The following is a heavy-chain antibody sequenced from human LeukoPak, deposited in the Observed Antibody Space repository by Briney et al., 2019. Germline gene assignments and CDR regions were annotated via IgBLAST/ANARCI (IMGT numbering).Heavy chain of an antibody. J-gene: IGHJ4*02. V-gene: IGHV1-69*06. CDR1: GGTFSSYA. CDR2: IIPIFGTA. D-gene: IGHD3-22*01. CDR3: ARRGFYDSSGYDY. Sequence: SVKVSCKASGGTFSSYAISWVRQAPGQGLEWMGGIIPIFGTANYAQKFQGRVTITADKSTSTAYMELSSLRAEDTAIYYCARRGFYDSSGYDYWGQGTLVTVSS.